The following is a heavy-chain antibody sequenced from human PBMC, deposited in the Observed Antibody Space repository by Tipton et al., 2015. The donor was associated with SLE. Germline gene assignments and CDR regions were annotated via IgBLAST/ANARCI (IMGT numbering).Heavy chain of an antibody. J-gene: IGHJ4*02. CDR3: ARSPVDYWNGYSA. CDR1: GFTFASYG. V-gene: IGHV3-23*01. D-gene: IGHD3-3*01. CDR2: ISGSGGST. Sequence: SLRLSCATSGFTFASYGMSWVRQAPGKGLEWVSAISGSGGSTYYADSVKGRFTISRDNSKNSLYLQMNGLRAEDTAVYYCARSPVDYWNGYSAWGQGTLVAVSS.